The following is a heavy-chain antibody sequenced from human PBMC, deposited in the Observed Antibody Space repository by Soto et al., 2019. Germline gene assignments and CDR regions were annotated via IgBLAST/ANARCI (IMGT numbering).Heavy chain of an antibody. J-gene: IGHJ5*02. CDR1: GFTFSTYG. CDR3: ARDQTTGDWFDA. Sequence: PGGSLRLSCAASGFTFSTYGMHWVRQAPGKGLEWVAIVSYDGSRKHYVDSVKGRFAISRDNSMNTLYLQLNSLRPEDTAMYYCARDQTTGDWFDAWGQGTLVTVSS. CDR2: VSYDGSRK. V-gene: IGHV3-30*03. D-gene: IGHD4-17*01.